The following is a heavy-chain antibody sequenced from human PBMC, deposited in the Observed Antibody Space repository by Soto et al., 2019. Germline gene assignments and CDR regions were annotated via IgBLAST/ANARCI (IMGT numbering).Heavy chain of an antibody. Sequence: SVKVSCKASGGTFNSYTISWVRQAPGQGLEWMGRIIPILSVAKYAQKFQGRVTITADKSTRTVYMELSSLRSEDTAVYYCAVGYCSGGNCYSELYNWFDPWGQGTLVTVSS. CDR1: GGTFNSYT. D-gene: IGHD2-15*01. J-gene: IGHJ5*02. CDR3: AVGYCSGGNCYSELYNWFDP. V-gene: IGHV1-69*02. CDR2: IIPILSVA.